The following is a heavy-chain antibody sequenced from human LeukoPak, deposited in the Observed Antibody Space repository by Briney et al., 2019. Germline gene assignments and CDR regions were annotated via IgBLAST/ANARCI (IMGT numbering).Heavy chain of an antibody. D-gene: IGHD3-22*01. CDR2: FYPEDGET. CDR1: GYTLTELS. J-gene: IGHJ4*02. CDR3: ATVIGGRVYDSTRLGSYYFDY. V-gene: IGHV1-24*01. Sequence: ASVKVSCKVSGYTLTELSMHWVRQTPGKGLEWMGGFYPEDGETIYAQKFQGTVTMSEDTSTSTPYMELSSLRSEDTAVYYCATVIGGRVYDSTRLGSYYFDYWGQGTLVTVSS.